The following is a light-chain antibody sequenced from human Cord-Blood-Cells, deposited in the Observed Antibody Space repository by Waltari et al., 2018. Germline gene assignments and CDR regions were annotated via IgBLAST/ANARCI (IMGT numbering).Light chain of an antibody. CDR3: QTWGTGIQV. CDR1: SGTSSYA. Sequence: QLVLTQSPSASASLGASVKLTCTLSSGTSSYAIAWHPQQPEKGPRYLMKLNSDGSHSKGDGIPDRFSGSSSGAERYLTISSLQSEDEADYYCQTWGTGIQVFGGGTKLTVL. V-gene: IGLV4-69*01. J-gene: IGLJ3*02. CDR2: LNSDGSH.